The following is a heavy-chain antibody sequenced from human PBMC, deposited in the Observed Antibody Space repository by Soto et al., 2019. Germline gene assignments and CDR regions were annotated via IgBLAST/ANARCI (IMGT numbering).Heavy chain of an antibody. V-gene: IGHV3-23*01. Sequence: EVQVLESGGGLVQPGGSLRLSCAASGFTFSSYAMSWVRQAPGKGLEWVSAISGSGDSTRYADSVQGRFTISRDTSKHTLYLQMNSLRAEDTAVDDCAKFYYGDYSYYYYGMDVWGQGTTVTVSS. CDR1: GFTFSSYA. CDR3: AKFYYGDYSYYYYGMDV. D-gene: IGHD4-17*01. J-gene: IGHJ6*02. CDR2: ISGSGDST.